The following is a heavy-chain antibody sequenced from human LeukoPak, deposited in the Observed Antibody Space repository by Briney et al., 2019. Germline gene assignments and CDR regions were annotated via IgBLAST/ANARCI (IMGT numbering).Heavy chain of an antibody. CDR2: IYTSGST. CDR3: ARAVEGYYYYGMDV. Sequence: SETLSLTCTVSGGSISSGSYYWSWIRQPAGKGLEWIGRIYTSGSTNYNPSPKSRVTISVDTSKNQFSLKLSSVTAADTAVYYCARAVEGYYYYGMDVWGQGTTVTVSS. D-gene: IGHD5-24*01. V-gene: IGHV4-61*02. J-gene: IGHJ6*02. CDR1: GGSISSGSYY.